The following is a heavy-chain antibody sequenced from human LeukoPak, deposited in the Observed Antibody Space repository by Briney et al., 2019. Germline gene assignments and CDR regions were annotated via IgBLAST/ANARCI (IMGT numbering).Heavy chain of an antibody. CDR2: INPNSGGT. V-gene: IGHV1-2*02. D-gene: IGHD2-15*01. J-gene: IGHJ3*02. CDR1: GYTFTGYY. Sequence: ASVKVSCKASGYTFTGYYMHWVRQAPGQGLEWMGWINPNSGGTNYAQKFQGRVTMTRDTSISTAYMELSRLRSDDTAVYYCASKYCSGGSCYSRIGDASDIWGQGTMVTVSS. CDR3: ASKYCSGGSCYSRIGDASDI.